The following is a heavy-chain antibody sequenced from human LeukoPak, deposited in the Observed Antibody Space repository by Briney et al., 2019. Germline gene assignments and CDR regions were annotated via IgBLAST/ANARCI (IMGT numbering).Heavy chain of an antibody. V-gene: IGHV4-31*03. CDR2: IYYSGST. J-gene: IGHJ5*02. Sequence: SQTLSLTCTVSGGSISSGGYYWGWLRQHPGKGLEWIGYIYYSGSTYYNPSLKSRFTISVDTSKNQFSLKLSSVTAADTAVYYCARVLQGAWFDPWGQGTLVTVSS. D-gene: IGHD3-10*01. CDR3: ARVLQGAWFDP. CDR1: GGSISSGGYY.